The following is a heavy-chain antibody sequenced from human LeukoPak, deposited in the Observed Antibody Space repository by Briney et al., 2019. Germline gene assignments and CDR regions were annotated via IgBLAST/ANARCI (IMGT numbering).Heavy chain of an antibody. CDR1: GFTFSSYA. CDR3: AGAYCGGDCYSEAFDI. Sequence: PGRSLRLSCAASGFTFSSYAMHWVRQAPGKGLEWVAVISYDGSNKYYADSVKGRFTISRDNSKNTLYLQMNSLRAEDTAVYYCAGAYCGGDCYSEAFDIWGQGTMVTVSS. J-gene: IGHJ3*02. D-gene: IGHD2-21*02. V-gene: IGHV3-30*04. CDR2: ISYDGSNK.